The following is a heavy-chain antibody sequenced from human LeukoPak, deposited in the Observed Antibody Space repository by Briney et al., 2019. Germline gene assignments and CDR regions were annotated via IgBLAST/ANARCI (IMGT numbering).Heavy chain of an antibody. CDR3: ANPFGPSRDY. J-gene: IGHJ4*02. D-gene: IGHD3-16*01. Sequence: GGSLRLSCAASGFTFSSHSMNWVRQTPGKGLEWVSYISSGSSARYYADSVKGRFTISRDDARNSLYLQMNSLRAEDTAVYYCANPFGPSRDYWGQGTLVTVSS. V-gene: IGHV3-48*01. CDR2: ISSGSSAR. CDR1: GFTFSSHS.